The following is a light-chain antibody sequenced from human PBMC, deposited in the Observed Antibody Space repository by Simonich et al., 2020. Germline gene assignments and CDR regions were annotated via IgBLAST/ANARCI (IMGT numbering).Light chain of an antibody. CDR1: SSDVGGYND. CDR2: DVS. CDR3: SSYTSSSTWV. V-gene: IGLV2-14*01. Sequence: QSALTQPASVSGSPGQSITISCTGTSSDVGGYNDVSWYQKQPGKAPKLMIYDVSKRPSGVSHRFSGSKSGNTASLTISGLQAEDEADYYCSSYTSSSTWVFGGGTKLTVL. J-gene: IGLJ3*02.